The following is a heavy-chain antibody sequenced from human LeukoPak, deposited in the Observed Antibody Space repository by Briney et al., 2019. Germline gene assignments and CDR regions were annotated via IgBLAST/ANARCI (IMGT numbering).Heavy chain of an antibody. CDR3: ARGTYDSSGYAFDI. D-gene: IGHD3-22*01. CDR2: ISSSSSYI. Sequence: GGSLRLSCAASGFTITNYAMNWVRQAPGKGLEWVSSISSSSSYIYYADSVKGRFTISRDNAKNSLYLQMNSLRAEDTAVYYCARGTYDSSGYAFDIWGQGTMVTVSS. J-gene: IGHJ3*02. V-gene: IGHV3-21*01. CDR1: GFTITNYA.